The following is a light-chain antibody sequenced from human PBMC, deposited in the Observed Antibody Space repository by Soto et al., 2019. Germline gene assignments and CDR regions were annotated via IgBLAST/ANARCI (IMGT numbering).Light chain of an antibody. CDR3: QQYYNTPLFT. J-gene: IGKJ3*01. Sequence: DIVMTQSPDSLAVSLGERATINCKSSQSVLYNSNNKNFLAWYQQKPGQPPRLLIYWASTRESGVPDRFSGSGSGTDFTLTISSLQAEDVAVYYCQQYYNTPLFTFGPGTKMDIK. CDR1: QSVLYNSNNKNF. CDR2: WAS. V-gene: IGKV4-1*01.